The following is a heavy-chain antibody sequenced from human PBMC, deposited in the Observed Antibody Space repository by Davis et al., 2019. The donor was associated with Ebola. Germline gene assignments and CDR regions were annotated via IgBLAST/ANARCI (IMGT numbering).Heavy chain of an antibody. V-gene: IGHV4-59*12. D-gene: IGHD3-10*01. Sequence: MPSETLSLTCTVSGDSISSSYWSWVRQPPGKGLEYIGYIYYSGSTNYNPSLKSRVTISVDTSKNQFSLKLSSVTAADTAVYYCARDGFARGGWFDPWGQGTLVTVSS. CDR1: GDSISSSY. CDR3: ARDGFARGGWFDP. CDR2: IYYSGST. J-gene: IGHJ5*02.